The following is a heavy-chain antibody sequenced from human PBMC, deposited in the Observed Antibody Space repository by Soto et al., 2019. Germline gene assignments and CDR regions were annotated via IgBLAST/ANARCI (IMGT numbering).Heavy chain of an antibody. CDR1: GYTLTSYG. Sequence: GASVKVSCKTSGYTLTSYGINWVRQAPGQRLEWMGWISAYSGKTNYAQKFQGRLTMTTDTSTSTAYMELRSLRSDDTALYYCARDNSGDFWSGYSHYYFDYWGRGTLVTVSS. J-gene: IGHJ4*02. CDR3: ARDNSGDFWSGYSHYYFDY. V-gene: IGHV1-18*01. CDR2: ISAYSGKT. D-gene: IGHD3-3*01.